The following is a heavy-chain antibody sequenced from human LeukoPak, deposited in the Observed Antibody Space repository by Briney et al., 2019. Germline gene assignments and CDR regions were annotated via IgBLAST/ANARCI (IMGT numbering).Heavy chain of an antibody. D-gene: IGHD7-27*01. Sequence: PSETLSLTCTVSGGSISGSSYYWGWVRQAPGKGLEWVANINPDGSGKSYVDSVKGRFDISRDNAENLLFLHMNSLRVDDTAVYFCAGWGSGNYWGQGTLVTVSS. CDR3: AGWGSGNY. V-gene: IGHV3-7*03. CDR1: GGSISGSSYY. CDR2: INPDGSGK. J-gene: IGHJ4*02.